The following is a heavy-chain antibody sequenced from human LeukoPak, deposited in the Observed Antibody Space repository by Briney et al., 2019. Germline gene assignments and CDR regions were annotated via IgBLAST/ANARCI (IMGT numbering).Heavy chain of an antibody. CDR2: INDSGDT. V-gene: IGHV4-34*01. D-gene: IGHD6-6*01. CDR1: GGSFSGYY. J-gene: IGHJ4*02. CDR3: ARVGEAALRYRTLYYFDY. Sequence: SETLSLTCAVYGGSFSGYYWNWIRLPPGKGLEWIGEINDSGDTNYTPSLKSRVTISVDTSKNQFSLKLTSVTAADTAVYYCARVGEAALRYRTLYYFDYWGQGTLVTVSS.